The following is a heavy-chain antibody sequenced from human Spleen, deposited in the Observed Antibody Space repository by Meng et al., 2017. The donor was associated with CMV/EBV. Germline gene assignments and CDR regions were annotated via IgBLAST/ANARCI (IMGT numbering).Heavy chain of an antibody. J-gene: IGHJ4*02. CDR2: VVYSGTT. V-gene: IGHV4-39*01. CDR1: GGSISSSSYY. D-gene: IGHD1-14*01. Sequence: QLQQWGAGLLKPSETLSLTCTVSGGSISSSSYYWAWIRQPPGEGLEWIGSVVYSGTTYYTSSLKSRVSISVDTSKNQFSLKLSSVTAADTAVYYCARHHHSPTFDYWGQGTLVTVSS. CDR3: ARHHHSPTFDY.